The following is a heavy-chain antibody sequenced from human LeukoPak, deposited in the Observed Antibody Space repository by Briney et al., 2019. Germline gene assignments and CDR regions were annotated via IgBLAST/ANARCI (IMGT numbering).Heavy chain of an antibody. J-gene: IGHJ4*02. CDR3: ERYYGSGSFDLIYCFDY. CDR2: INHSGST. Sequence: SETLSLTCAVYGGSFSGYYWSWIRQPPGKGLEWIGEINHSGSTNYNPSLKSRVTISVDTSKNQFSLKLSSVTAADTAVYYCERYYGSGSFDLIYCFDYWGQGTLVTVSS. CDR1: GGSFSGYY. V-gene: IGHV4-34*01. D-gene: IGHD3-10*01.